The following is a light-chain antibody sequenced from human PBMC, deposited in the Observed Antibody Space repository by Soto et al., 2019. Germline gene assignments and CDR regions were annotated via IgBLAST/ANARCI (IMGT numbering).Light chain of an antibody. J-gene: IGKJ1*01. V-gene: IGKV3-15*01. CDR2: VAS. Sequence: ETTLTQSPATLSASPGERGTLSCRATQSVTYNLAWYQQKPGQAPRLLIYVASTRPTGIPARFSGRGSGTEFTLTITSLQSEDFAVYYCQQYNDWLGKFGEVTKVEIK. CDR1: QSVTYN. CDR3: QQYNDWLGK.